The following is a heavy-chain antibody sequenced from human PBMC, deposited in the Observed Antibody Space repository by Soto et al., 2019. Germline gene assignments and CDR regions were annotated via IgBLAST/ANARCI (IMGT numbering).Heavy chain of an antibody. CDR2: IYYSGST. D-gene: IGHD3-16*02. CDR3: ARDYRGYPPQYYFDY. CDR1: GGSISSGGYS. J-gene: IGHJ4*02. V-gene: IGHV4-31*03. Sequence: SETLSLTCTVSGGSISSGGYSWNWIRQHPGKGLEWIGYIYYSGSTYYNPSLKSRVTISVDTSKNQFSLKLSSVTAADTAVYYCARDYRGYPPQYYFDYWGQGTLVTVSS.